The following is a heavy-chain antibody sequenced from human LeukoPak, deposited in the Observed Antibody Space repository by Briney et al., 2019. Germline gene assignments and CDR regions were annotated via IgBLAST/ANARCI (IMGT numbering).Heavy chain of an antibody. CDR1: GFTVSSNY. Sequence: PGGSLRLSCAASGFTVSSNYMSWVRQAPGKGLEWVSVIYSGGSTYYADSVKGRFTISRDNSKNTLYLQMNSLRAEDTAVYYCARVSDYGSGSYSADYWGQGTLVTVSS. J-gene: IGHJ4*02. CDR2: IYSGGST. V-gene: IGHV3-53*01. D-gene: IGHD3-10*01. CDR3: ARVSDYGSGSYSADY.